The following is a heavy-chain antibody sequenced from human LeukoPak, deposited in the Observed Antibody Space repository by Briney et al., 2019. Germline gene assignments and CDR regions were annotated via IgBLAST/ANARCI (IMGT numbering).Heavy chain of an antibody. CDR1: ACCISKFG. J-gene: IGHJ4*02. CDR2: ISAQNGDT. CDR3: VGDAAGYSSTWPYDY. Sequence: ASVKVSCKTSACCISKFGMRGVRQPPGQGLEWMGWISAQNGDTYYAQQVQGRVTMTTDTTTGTAYMELKSLTSDSSAVYYSVGDAAGYSSTWPYDYWGQVTLVTVSS. D-gene: IGHD6-13*01. V-gene: IGHV1-18*01.